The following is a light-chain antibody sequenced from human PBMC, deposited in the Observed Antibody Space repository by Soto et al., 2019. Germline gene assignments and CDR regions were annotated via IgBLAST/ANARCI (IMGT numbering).Light chain of an antibody. CDR1: QGIGVY. Sequence: GDRVTITCRASQGIGVYLAWLQQKPGKVPKLLIYAASASQSGVPSRFSGSGSGTDFTLTITSLQPEDIATYYCQKYNSAPLTFGGGTKVDIK. V-gene: IGKV1-27*01. CDR2: AAS. J-gene: IGKJ4*01. CDR3: QKYNSAPLT.